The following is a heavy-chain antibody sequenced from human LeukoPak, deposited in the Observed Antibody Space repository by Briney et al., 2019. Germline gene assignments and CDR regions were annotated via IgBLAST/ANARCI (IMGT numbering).Heavy chain of an antibody. J-gene: IGHJ4*02. CDR1: GFTFSSYA. CDR2: ISGSGGST. D-gene: IGHD3-22*01. V-gene: IGHV3-23*01. Sequence: GGSLRLSCAASGFTFSSYAMSWVRQAPGKGLEWVSSISGSGGSTYYADSVKGRFTISRDNAKNSLYLQMNSLRAEDTALYYCAKARYDSSGYYTSYFDYWGQGTLVTVSS. CDR3: AKARYDSSGYYTSYFDY.